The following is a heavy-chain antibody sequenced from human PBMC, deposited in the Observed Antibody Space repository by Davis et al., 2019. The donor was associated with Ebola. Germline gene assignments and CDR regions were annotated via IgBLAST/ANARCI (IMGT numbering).Heavy chain of an antibody. CDR2: INPNSGGT. CDR3: ATPSIAALLGY. D-gene: IGHD6-6*01. Sequence: GESLKISCKASGYTFTGYYMHWVRQAPGQGLEWMGRINPNSGGTNYAQKFQGRVTMTRDTSISTAYMELSRLRSDDTAVYYCATPSIAALLGYWGQGTLVTVSS. CDR1: GYTFTGYY. V-gene: IGHV1-2*06. J-gene: IGHJ4*02.